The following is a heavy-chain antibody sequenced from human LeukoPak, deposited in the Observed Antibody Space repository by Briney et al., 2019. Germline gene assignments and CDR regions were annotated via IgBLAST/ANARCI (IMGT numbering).Heavy chain of an antibody. Sequence: SETLSLTCAVYGGSFSGYYWSWIRQSPGKGLEWIGEINLSGSTNSNPSLKSRVTIGVDTSKNQFSLKLRSATAADTAVYYCARVHQQLALYAFDIWGHGTLVTVSS. V-gene: IGHV4-34*01. CDR2: INLSGST. J-gene: IGHJ3*02. CDR1: GGSFSGYY. CDR3: ARVHQQLALYAFDI. D-gene: IGHD6-13*01.